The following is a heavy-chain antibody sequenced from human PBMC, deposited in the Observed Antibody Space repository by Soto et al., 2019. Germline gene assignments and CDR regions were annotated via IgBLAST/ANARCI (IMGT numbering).Heavy chain of an antibody. CDR2: IIPIFGTA. Sequence: QVQLVQSGAEVKKPGSSVKVSCKASGGTFSSYAISWVRQAPGQGLEWMGGIIPIFGTANYAQKFQGRVTMTADESTSTAYMERSSLRCEDTAVYYCARGNWHYVLWPNYCCGMDVWGQGTTVTVSS. J-gene: IGHJ6*02. CDR3: ARGNWHYVLWPNYCCGMDV. V-gene: IGHV1-69*12. D-gene: IGHD1-7*01. CDR1: GGTFSSYA.